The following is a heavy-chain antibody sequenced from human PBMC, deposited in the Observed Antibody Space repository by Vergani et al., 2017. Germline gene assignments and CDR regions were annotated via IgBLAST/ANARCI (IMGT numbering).Heavy chain of an antibody. CDR3: ARGWSGYSTSWFFEY. Sequence: QVQLVQSGAEVKKPGASVKVSCKASGYTFTDYYLHWVRQAPGQGLEWMGWINPNSGGTNFAQKFQGRVTMTRDTSISTAYMELSRLRSDDTAVYYCARGWSGYSTSWFFEYWGQGTLVTVSS. CDR1: GYTFTDYY. D-gene: IGHD6-13*01. J-gene: IGHJ4*02. CDR2: INPNSGGT. V-gene: IGHV1-2*02.